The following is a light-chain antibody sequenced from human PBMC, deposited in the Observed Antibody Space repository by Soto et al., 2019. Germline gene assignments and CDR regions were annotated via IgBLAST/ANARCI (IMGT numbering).Light chain of an antibody. CDR2: TNS. CDR3: AAWDDSLNGCV. J-gene: IGLJ1*01. Sequence: QTVVTQPPSASGTPGQRVTISCSGSSSNIGSNSVHWYRQIPGTAPKLLIYTNSQRPSGVPDRFSGSKSGTSASLAISGLQSEHEADYYCAAWDDSLNGCVFGTGTKVTVL. V-gene: IGLV1-44*01. CDR1: SSNIGSNS.